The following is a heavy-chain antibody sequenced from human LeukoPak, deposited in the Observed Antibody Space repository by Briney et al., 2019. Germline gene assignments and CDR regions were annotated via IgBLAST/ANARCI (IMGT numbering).Heavy chain of an antibody. D-gene: IGHD5-18*01. V-gene: IGHV4-31*03. Sequence: SQTLSLTCTVSGGSISSGGYYWSWIRQHPGKGLEWIGYIYYSGSTYYNPSFKSRVTISVDTSKNQFSLKLSSVTAADTAVYYCARDQGGYSYGYAFDIWGQGTMVTVSS. CDR3: ARDQGGYSYGYAFDI. J-gene: IGHJ3*02. CDR2: IYYSGST. CDR1: GGSISSGGYY.